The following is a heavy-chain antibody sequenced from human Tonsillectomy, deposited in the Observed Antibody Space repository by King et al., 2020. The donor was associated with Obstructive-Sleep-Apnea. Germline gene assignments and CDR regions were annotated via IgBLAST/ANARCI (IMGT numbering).Heavy chain of an antibody. CDR3: AKDSTVRAYYFDY. V-gene: IGHV3-30*18. CDR1: GFTFSSYG. D-gene: IGHD3-10*01. Sequence: VQLVESGGGVVQPGRSLRLSCAASGFTFSSYGMHWVRQAPGKGLEWVAVILYDGSNNYYADSVKGRFTISRDNSKHTLYLQMNSLRAEDTAVYYCAKDSTVRAYYFDYWGQGTLVTVSS. J-gene: IGHJ4*02. CDR2: ILYDGSNN.